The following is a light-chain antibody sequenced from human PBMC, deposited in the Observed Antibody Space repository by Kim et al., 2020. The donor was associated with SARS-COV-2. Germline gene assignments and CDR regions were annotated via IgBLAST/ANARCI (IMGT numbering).Light chain of an antibody. CDR3: QQYYSTPPKM. CDR1: QGISNS. V-gene: IGKV1-NL1*01. Sequence: DIQMTQSPSSLSASVGDRVTITCRASQGISNSLAWYQQKPGKAPKLLLYAASTLESGVPSRFSGSGSGTDYTLTISSLQPEDFATYYCQQYYSTPPKMFGQGTKVDIK. CDR2: AAS. J-gene: IGKJ1*01.